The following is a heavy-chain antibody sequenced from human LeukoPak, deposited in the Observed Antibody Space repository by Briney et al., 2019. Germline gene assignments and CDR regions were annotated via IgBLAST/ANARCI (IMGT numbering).Heavy chain of an antibody. Sequence: PGGSLRLSCAASGFTFSSYGMHWVRQAPGKGLEWVAVISYDGSNKYYADSVKGRFTISRDNSENTLYLQMNSPRAEDTAVYYCAKDRSYYDSGGYRNFDYWGQGTLVTVSS. D-gene: IGHD3-22*01. CDR3: AKDRSYYDSGGYRNFDY. CDR1: GFTFSSYG. CDR2: ISYDGSNK. J-gene: IGHJ4*02. V-gene: IGHV3-30*18.